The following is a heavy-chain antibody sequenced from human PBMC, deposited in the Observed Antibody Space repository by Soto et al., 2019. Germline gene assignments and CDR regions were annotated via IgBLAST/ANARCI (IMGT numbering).Heavy chain of an antibody. V-gene: IGHV3-23*01. D-gene: IGHD3-16*01. CDR3: PKKYHDDSVTDLYHFDY. CDR1: GFTFNNYA. CDR2: VGWSGSST. Sequence: EVQLLESGGGLVQPGGSLRLSCAASGFTFNNYAMSWVRRAPGKGLEWVSTVGWSGSSTYYADSVKGRFTISRENTKTTQYLQMSDQQAEDRAAYYCPKKYHDDSVTDLYHFDYWGQGALVIVYS. J-gene: IGHJ4*02.